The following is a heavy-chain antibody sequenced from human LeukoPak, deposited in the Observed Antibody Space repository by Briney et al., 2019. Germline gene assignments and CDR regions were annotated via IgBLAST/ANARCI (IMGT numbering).Heavy chain of an antibody. CDR3: ARDVGYCSGGSCYRWFAS. Sequence: GGSLRLPCAASGFTFSSYSISWVRQAPGKGLEWVSYISTSSAVMYYADSVKGRFTISRDDARNSVSLQMNSLRADDTAVYYCARDVGYCSGGSCYRWFASWGQGTLVIVSS. V-gene: IGHV3-48*01. CDR2: ISTSSAVM. D-gene: IGHD2-15*01. J-gene: IGHJ5*01. CDR1: GFTFSSYS.